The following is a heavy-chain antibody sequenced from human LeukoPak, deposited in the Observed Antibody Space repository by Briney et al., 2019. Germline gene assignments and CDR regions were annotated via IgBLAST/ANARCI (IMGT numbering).Heavy chain of an antibody. CDR1: GFTFSNYW. CDR3: TRTPDGVDY. J-gene: IGHJ4*02. V-gene: IGHV3-7*01. D-gene: IGHD3-10*01. CDR2: IKEDGSEI. Sequence: GGSLRLSCAASGFTFSNYWMTWVRQAPGKGLEWVANIKEDGSEIFYVDSVKGRFTISRDNARNSLYLQMNSLRAEDTAVYYCTRTPDGVDYWGQGTLDTVSS.